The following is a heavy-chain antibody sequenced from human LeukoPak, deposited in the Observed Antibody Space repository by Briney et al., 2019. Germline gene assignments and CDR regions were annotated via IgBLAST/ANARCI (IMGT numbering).Heavy chain of an antibody. D-gene: IGHD3-10*01. Sequence: GASVKVSCKVSGYTLTELSMHWVRQAPGKGLEWMGGFDPEDGETIYAQKFQGRVTMTEDTSTDTAYMELSSLKSEDTAVYYCATQDRGYYYYDMDVWGQGTTVTVSS. CDR2: FDPEDGET. V-gene: IGHV1-24*01. CDR3: ATQDRGYYYYDMDV. J-gene: IGHJ6*02. CDR1: GYTLTELS.